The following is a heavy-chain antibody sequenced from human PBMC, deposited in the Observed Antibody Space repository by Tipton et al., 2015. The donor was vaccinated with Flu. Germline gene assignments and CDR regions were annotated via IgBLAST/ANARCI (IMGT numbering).Heavy chain of an antibody. Sequence: GLVKPSETLSLTCTVSGGSISGYYWTWIRQPPGKGLEWIGYIYYSGSTNYNPSLKSRVTISVDMSKNQFSLKLNSVTAADTAVYYCARSPGYYFDYWGQGTLVTVSS. J-gene: IGHJ4*02. CDR1: GGSISGYY. CDR2: IYYSGST. CDR3: ARSPGYYFDY. V-gene: IGHV4-59*01.